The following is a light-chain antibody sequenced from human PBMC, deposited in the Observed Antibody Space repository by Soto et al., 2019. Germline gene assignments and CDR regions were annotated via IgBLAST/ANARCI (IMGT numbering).Light chain of an antibody. CDR1: QSVSSSY. Sequence: EIVLTQSPGTLSLSPGERATLACRASQSVSSSYLVWHQQKPGQDPRLLIYAASRRDTGIPDRVSGSGSGTDVTLTISRLEPEDFAVYYCQQYGSSPWTFGQGTKVDIK. J-gene: IGKJ1*01. CDR2: AAS. V-gene: IGKV3-20*01. CDR3: QQYGSSPWT.